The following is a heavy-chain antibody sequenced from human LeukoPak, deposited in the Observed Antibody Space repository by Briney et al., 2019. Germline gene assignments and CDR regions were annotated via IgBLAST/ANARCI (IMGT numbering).Heavy chain of an antibody. J-gene: IGHJ4*02. D-gene: IGHD3-3*01. CDR1: GASYNAYY. CDR3: AVGITILGVAASFDS. Sequence: SETLSLTCAVYGASYNAYYWSWIRQPPGKGLEWIGDIDHRGTATYNPSLKSRLTISADASKNQLSLKLNSVTDADTAVYYCAVGITILGVAASFDSWGQGNLVIVSS. V-gene: IGHV4-34*01. CDR2: IDHRGTA.